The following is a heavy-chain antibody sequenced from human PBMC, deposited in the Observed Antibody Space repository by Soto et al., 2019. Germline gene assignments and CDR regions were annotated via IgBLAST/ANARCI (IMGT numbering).Heavy chain of an antibody. Sequence: GGSRRLSCAASGFTFRDYAMNWVRLSPGKGLEWVSDISGNGNSARYADSVKGRFTISRDNSKDTLYPQMNSLRVDDTAVYYCSKERRGSGWSVCNFWGQGSLVTVSS. V-gene: IGHV3-23*01. D-gene: IGHD6-19*01. CDR3: SKERRGSGWSVCNF. CDR1: GFTFRDYA. CDR2: ISGNGNSA. J-gene: IGHJ4*02.